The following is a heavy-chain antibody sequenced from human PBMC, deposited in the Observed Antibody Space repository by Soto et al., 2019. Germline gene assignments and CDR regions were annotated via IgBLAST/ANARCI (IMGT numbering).Heavy chain of an antibody. V-gene: IGHV3-33*01. J-gene: IGHJ6*03. CDR2: IWYDGSNK. CDR1: GFTFSSYG. CDR3: ARDRRGYGQTYYYYYYMDV. Sequence: GGSLRLSCAASGFTFSSYGMHWVRQAPGKGLEWVAVIWYDGSNKYYADSVKGRFTISRDNSKNTLYLQMNSLRAEDTAVYYCARDRRGYGQTYYYYYYMDVWGKGTTVTVSS. D-gene: IGHD5-18*01.